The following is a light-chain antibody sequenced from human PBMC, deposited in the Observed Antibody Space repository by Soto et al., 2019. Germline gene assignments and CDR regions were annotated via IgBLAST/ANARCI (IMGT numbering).Light chain of an antibody. CDR3: QQYSTYTPRT. V-gene: IGKV1-5*03. CDR2: KAS. J-gene: IGKJ1*01. Sequence: DIQMTHSPSSVSASVGDTVTITCRASQSISIWLAWYQQKPGKAPKILIYKASSLESGVPSRFSGSGAGTEFTLTISSLQPDDFATYYCQQYSTYTPRTFGQGTKVDIK. CDR1: QSISIW.